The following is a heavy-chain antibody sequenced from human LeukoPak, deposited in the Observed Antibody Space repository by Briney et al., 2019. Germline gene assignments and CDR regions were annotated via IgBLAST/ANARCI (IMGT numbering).Heavy chain of an antibody. CDR2: IRYDGSNK. D-gene: IGHD3-10*01. CDR1: GFTFSSYG. V-gene: IGHV3-30*02. Sequence: GGSLRLSCAASGFTFSSYGMHWVRQAPGKGLEWVACIRYDGSNKYYADSVKGRFTISRDNSKNTLYLQMNSLRAEDTAVYYCAKEVTMVRGVIDNWFAPWGQGTLVTVSS. CDR3: AKEVTMVRGVIDNWFAP. J-gene: IGHJ5*02.